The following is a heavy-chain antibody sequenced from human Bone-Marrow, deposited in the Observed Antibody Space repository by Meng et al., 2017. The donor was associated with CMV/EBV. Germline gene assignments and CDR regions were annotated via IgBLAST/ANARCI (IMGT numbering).Heavy chain of an antibody. CDR1: GFTFSDYY. CDR2: ISSSGSTI. V-gene: IGHV3-11*01. D-gene: IGHD2-2*01. Sequence: GESLKISCAASGFTFSDYYMSWIRQAPGKGLEWVSYISSSGSTIYYADSVKGRFTISRDNAKNSLYLQMNSLRAEDTAVYYCAREVMVPAASHSDAFDIWGQGTRVTGSS. CDR3: AREVMVPAASHSDAFDI. J-gene: IGHJ3*02.